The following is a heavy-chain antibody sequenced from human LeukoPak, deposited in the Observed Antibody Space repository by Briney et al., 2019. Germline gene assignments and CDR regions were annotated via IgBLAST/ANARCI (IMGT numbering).Heavy chain of an antibody. CDR3: ARASAYYDGSGYAAFDY. CDR2: IYSGGST. CDR1: GFTVSSNY. D-gene: IGHD3-22*01. J-gene: IGHJ4*02. V-gene: IGHV3-53*01. Sequence: GGSLRLSCAASGFTVSSNYMGWVRQAPGKGLDWVSVIYSGGSTYYADSVMGRFTVSRDTSKNTLYLQMDSLRAEDTAVYYCARASAYYDGSGYAAFDYWGQGTLVTVSS.